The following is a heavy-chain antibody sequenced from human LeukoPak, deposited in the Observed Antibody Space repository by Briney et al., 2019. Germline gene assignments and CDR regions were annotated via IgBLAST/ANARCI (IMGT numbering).Heavy chain of an antibody. CDR1: GGSISSYY. J-gene: IGHJ4*02. CDR3: ARDNSRYNSLDY. CDR2: IYYSGST. Sequence: SETLSLTRTVSGGSISSYYWSWIQQPPGKGLEWIGYIYYSGSTNYNPSLKSRVTISVDTSKNQFSLKLSSVTAADTAVYYCARDNSRYNSLDYWGQGTLVTVSS. V-gene: IGHV4-59*01. D-gene: IGHD6-25*01.